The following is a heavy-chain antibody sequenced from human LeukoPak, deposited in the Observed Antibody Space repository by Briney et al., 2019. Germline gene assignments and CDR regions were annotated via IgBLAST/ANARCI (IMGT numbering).Heavy chain of an antibody. V-gene: IGHV3-30-3*01. J-gene: IGHJ4*02. CDR2: TSYDESTK. Sequence: TGGSLRLSCAASAFTFSSYAMHRVRQAPGKGLEWVAVTSYDESTKHYADSVKGRFTISRDNYKNTLYLQMNSLRADDTAVYYCARDRKWLLTFDVWGQGTLVTASS. CDR3: ARDRKWLLTFDV. D-gene: IGHD6-19*01. CDR1: AFTFSSYA.